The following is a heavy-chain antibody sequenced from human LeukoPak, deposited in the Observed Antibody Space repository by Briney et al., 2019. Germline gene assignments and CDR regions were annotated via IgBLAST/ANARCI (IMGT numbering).Heavy chain of an antibody. CDR2: IKQDGSEK. V-gene: IGHV3-7*01. D-gene: IGHD6-6*01. CDR1: GFTFSQYW. CDR3: ARESFAARWD. J-gene: IGHJ4*02. Sequence: GGSLRLSCAASGFTFSQYWMSWVCQAPGKGLEWVANIKQDGSEKYFVDSVKGRFTISRDNAKNSLYLQMNSLRAEDTAMYYCARESFAARWDWGQGTLVTVSS.